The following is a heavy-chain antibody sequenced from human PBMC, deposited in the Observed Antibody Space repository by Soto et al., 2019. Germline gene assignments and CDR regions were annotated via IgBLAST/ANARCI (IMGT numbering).Heavy chain of an antibody. J-gene: IGHJ6*02. CDR2: ISSSGSTI. CDR1: GFTFSSYE. V-gene: IGHV3-48*03. CDR3: ARDQEAGSFFTYHYGMDX. Sequence: PGGSLRLSWATSGFTFSSYEMNWVRQAPGKGLEWVSYISSSGSTIYYADSVKGRFTISRDNSKNALYLQMDSLRAEDTAVYYCARDQEAGSFFTYHYGMDXWGQGTTVTVS. D-gene: IGHD3-3*01.